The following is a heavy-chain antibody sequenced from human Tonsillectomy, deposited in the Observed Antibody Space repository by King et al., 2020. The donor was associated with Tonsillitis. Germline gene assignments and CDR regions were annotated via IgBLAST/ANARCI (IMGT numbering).Heavy chain of an antibody. Sequence: LQLQESGPGLVKPSETLSLTCTVSGGSVSSGSYYWSWIRQPPGKGLEWIGYIYYSGSTNYNPSLKSRVTISLDTSKNQFSLKLSSLTAADTAVYYCARVYYDILTGYSPQGWLDPWGQGTLVTVSS. J-gene: IGHJ5*02. CDR1: GGSVSSGSYY. CDR3: ARVYYDILTGYSPQGWLDP. CDR2: IYYSGST. V-gene: IGHV4-61*01. D-gene: IGHD3-9*01.